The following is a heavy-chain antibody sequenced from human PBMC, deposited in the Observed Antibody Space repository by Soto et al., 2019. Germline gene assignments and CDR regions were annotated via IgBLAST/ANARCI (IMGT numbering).Heavy chain of an antibody. CDR2: IIPILGIA. CDR1: GGTFSSYT. V-gene: IGHV1-69*02. J-gene: IGHJ4*02. D-gene: IGHD2-2*01. Sequence: SVKVSCKASGGTFSSYTISWVRQAPGQGLEWMGRIIPILGIANYAQKFQGRVTITADKSTSTAYMELSSLRSEDTAVYYCARVGYCSSTSCYATFDYWGQGTQVTVSS. CDR3: ARVGYCSSTSCYATFDY.